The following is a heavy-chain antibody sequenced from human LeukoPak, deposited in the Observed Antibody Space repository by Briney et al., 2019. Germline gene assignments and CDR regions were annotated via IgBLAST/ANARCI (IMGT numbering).Heavy chain of an antibody. CDR1: GFTFSSYE. D-gene: IGHD6-19*01. CDR3: ARGAAVAGTGPFDY. CDR2: ISSSGSTI. V-gene: IGHV3-48*03. J-gene: IGHJ4*02. Sequence: QPGGSLRLSCAASGFTFSSYEMNWVRQAPGKGLEWVSYISSSGSTIYYADSVKGRFTISRDNAKNSLYLQMNSLRAEDTAVYYCARGAAVAGTGPFDYWGQGTLVTVSS.